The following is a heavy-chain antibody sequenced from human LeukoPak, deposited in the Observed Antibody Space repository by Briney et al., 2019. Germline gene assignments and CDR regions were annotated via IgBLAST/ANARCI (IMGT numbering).Heavy chain of an antibody. Sequence: GASVKVSCKASGYTFTRYALHWVRQAPGQRLEWMGWINAGNGNTKYSEKFQGRITITRDTSTSTAYMELSSLRSEDTAVYYCARDNTMVRGVRGLGDAFDIWGQGTMVTVSS. CDR1: GYTFTRYA. CDR3: ARDNTMVRGVRGLGDAFDI. V-gene: IGHV1-3*01. J-gene: IGHJ3*02. D-gene: IGHD3-10*01. CDR2: INAGNGNT.